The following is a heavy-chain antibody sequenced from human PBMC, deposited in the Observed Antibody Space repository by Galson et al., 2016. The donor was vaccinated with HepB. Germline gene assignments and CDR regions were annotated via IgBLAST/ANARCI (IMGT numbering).Heavy chain of an antibody. CDR3: ARRPDSSDYYYRGLDH. CDR1: GGSFSGYC. CDR2: INHSGIT. D-gene: IGHD3-22*01. J-gene: IGHJ4*02. Sequence: SETLSLTCAVSGGSFSGYCWNWIRQAPGKGLEWIGEINHSGITKKNPSLKSRVNILLDMYRHKFTLSVTSVTAADTAVYYCARRPDSSDYYYRGLDHWGQGTLVTVSS. V-gene: IGHV4-34*01.